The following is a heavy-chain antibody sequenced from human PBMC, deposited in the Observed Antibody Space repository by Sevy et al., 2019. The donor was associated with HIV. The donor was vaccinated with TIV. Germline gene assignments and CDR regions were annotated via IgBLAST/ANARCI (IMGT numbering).Heavy chain of an antibody. J-gene: IGHJ4*02. CDR1: GFTFSSYW. Sequence: EGSLRLSCAASGFTFSSYWMTWVRQAPGKGLEWVANIKQDGSEKFYVDSVKGRFTISRDNAKNSLYLQMNSLRAEDTAVYYCARPYRTDAFYYYGTSGYYYPSYFDYWGQGTLVTVSS. CDR2: IKQDGSEK. V-gene: IGHV3-7*01. D-gene: IGHD3-22*01. CDR3: ARPYRTDAFYYYGTSGYYYPSYFDY.